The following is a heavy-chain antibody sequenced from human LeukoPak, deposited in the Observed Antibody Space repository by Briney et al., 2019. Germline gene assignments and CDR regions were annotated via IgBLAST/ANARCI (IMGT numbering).Heavy chain of an antibody. V-gene: IGHV3-9*01. Sequence: GGSLRLSCVVSGFSFEDHAMHWVRQAPGKGLEWVLGISWNGVTIGYAAPVKGRFTVSRANAKNSAYLQMPNPRPEAPALYSGAKASEEKYSGYDDYLHYWGQGTLVTVSS. CDR3: AKASEEKYSGYDDYLHY. CDR1: GFSFEDHA. J-gene: IGHJ4*02. CDR2: ISWNGVTI. D-gene: IGHD5-12*01.